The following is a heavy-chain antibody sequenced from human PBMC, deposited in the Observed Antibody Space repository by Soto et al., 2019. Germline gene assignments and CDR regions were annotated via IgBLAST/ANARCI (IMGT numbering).Heavy chain of an antibody. V-gene: IGHV1-69*01. D-gene: IGHD1-26*01. CDR3: AREGAVGATHY. CDR2: IIPIFGTA. CDR1: GGTFSSYA. J-gene: IGHJ4*02. Sequence: QVQLVQSGAEVKKPGSSVKVSCKASGGTFSSYAISWVRQAPGQGLEWMGGIIPIFGTANYAQKFQGRVTITADEYTSRAYMGLSSTRAEDTAGYCCAREGAVGATHYWGQGTLVTVSS.